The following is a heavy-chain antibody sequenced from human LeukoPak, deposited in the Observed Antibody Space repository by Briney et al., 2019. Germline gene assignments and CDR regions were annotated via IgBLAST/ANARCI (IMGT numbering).Heavy chain of an antibody. V-gene: IGHV4-4*07. CDR1: GGSISSYY. CDR3: ASGRGYYDSSGYLQ. CDR2: IYTSGST. J-gene: IGHJ4*02. Sequence: PSETLSLTCTVSGGSISSYYWSWIRQPAGKGLEWIGRIYTSGSTNYNPSLKSRVTMSVDTSKNQFSLKLSSVTAADTAVYYCASGRGYYDSSGYLQWGQGTLVTVSS. D-gene: IGHD3-22*01.